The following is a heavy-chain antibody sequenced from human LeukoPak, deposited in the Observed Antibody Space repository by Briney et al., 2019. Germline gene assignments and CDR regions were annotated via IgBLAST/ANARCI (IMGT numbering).Heavy chain of an antibody. CDR2: IYTSGST. CDR3: ARGGYSSGWKGGYYFDY. V-gene: IGHV4-61*02. CDR1: GGSISSGSYY. J-gene: IGHJ4*02. D-gene: IGHD6-19*01. Sequence: SETLSLTCTVSGGSISSGSYYLSWIRQPAGKGLEWIGRIYTSGSTNYNPSLKSRVTISVDTSKNQFSLKLSSVTAADTAVYYCARGGYSSGWKGGYYFDYWGQGTLVTVSS.